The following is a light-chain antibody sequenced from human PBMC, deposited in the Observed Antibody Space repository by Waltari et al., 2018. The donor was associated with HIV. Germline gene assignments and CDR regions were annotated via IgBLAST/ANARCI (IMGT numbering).Light chain of an antibody. CDR3: QQYYSVPPT. CDR1: QTVLYTSNNIHY. CDR2: CAS. V-gene: IGKV4-1*01. J-gene: IGKJ1*01. Sequence: DIVMTQSPASLAVSLGERATINCKSSQTVLYTSNNIHYLAWYQQKPGQPPKLLIYCASTRESGVPDRFSGSGSGTDFTFTISSLQAEDVAVYFCQQYYSVPPTFGQGTKVEIK.